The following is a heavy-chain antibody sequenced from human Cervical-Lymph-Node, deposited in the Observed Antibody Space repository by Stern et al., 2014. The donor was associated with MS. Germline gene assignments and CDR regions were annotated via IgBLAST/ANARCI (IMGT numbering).Heavy chain of an antibody. J-gene: IGHJ4*02. CDR3: ARSTDSVEEAFDY. CDR2: FFYGGST. Sequence: QVQLQESGPGLVKPSQTLSLTCTVSGGPISSGDFSWSWIRQSPGNGLEWIGYFFYGGSTDSHPSLRRRVTIAGDTSKNQFSLKLSSVTAADTAVYYCARSTDSVEEAFDYWGQGNLVTVSS. CDR1: GGPISSGDFS. V-gene: IGHV4-30-4*01. D-gene: IGHD3-16*01.